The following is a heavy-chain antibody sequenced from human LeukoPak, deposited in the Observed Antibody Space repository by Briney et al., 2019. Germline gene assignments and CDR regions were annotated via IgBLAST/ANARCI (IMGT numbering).Heavy chain of an antibody. CDR2: IYGGGSTTYNPSP. J-gene: IGHJ4*02. D-gene: IGHD3-16*01. CDR3: ARDLGWGSPVAY. CDR1: GGSISSYF. V-gene: IGHV4-4*07. Sequence: SETLSLTCIVSGGSISSYFWNWIRQPAGKGLEWIGKIYGGGSTTYNPSPNYNPSLKSRVTMSMDTSNNEFSLSLTSVTAADTAVYCCARDLGWGSPVAYWGQGILVTVSS.